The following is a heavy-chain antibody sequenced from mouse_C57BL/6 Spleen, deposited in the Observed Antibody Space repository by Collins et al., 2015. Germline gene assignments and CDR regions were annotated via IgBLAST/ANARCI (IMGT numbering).Heavy chain of an antibody. V-gene: IGHV1-50*01. D-gene: IGHD1-1*01. CDR1: GYTFTSYW. CDR2: IDPSDSYI. Sequence: QVQLQQPGAELVKPGASVKLSCKASGYTFTSYWMQWVKQRPGQGLEWIGEIDPSDSYINHNQKFKGKATLTVDTSSSTAYMQLSSLTSEDSAVYYCTTGDFDYWGQGTTLTVSS. J-gene: IGHJ2*01. CDR3: TTGDFDY.